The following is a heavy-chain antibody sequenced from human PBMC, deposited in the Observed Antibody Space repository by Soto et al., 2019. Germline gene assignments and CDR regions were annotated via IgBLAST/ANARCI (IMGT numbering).Heavy chain of an antibody. CDR1: GFTFSRYA. CDR3: AQIKAVAGSAMAY. D-gene: IGHD6-19*01. CDR2: INGSGGNT. V-gene: IGHV3-23*01. Sequence: VGSLRLSCAASGFTFSRYAVTWVRQAPGKGLEWVSVINGSGGNTFYADPEKGRSTISRDNTKNTLYLQMSSLRVDDTAIYYCAQIKAVAGSAMAYWGQGTLVTVSS. J-gene: IGHJ4*02.